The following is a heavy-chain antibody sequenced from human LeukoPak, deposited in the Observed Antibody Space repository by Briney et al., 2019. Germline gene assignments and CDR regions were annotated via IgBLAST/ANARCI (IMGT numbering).Heavy chain of an antibody. CDR1: GFTFSTYA. J-gene: IGHJ4*02. Sequence: PGRSLRLSCAVSGFTFSTYAMHWVRQAPGKGLEWVAVISSDGSGQYYADSVKGRFTISRDISKNTLYLQMNSLRAEDTAVYYCARKGYSSNWSTFDYWGQGTLVTVSS. CDR2: ISSDGSGQ. D-gene: IGHD6-13*01. V-gene: IGHV3-30*03. CDR3: ARKGYSSNWSTFDY.